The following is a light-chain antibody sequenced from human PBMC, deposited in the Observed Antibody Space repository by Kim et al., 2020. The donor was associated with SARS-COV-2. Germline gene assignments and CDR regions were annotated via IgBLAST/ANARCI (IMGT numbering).Light chain of an antibody. Sequence: GQKVTISCSGSSYNSGNNYVSWYQQLTGTAPKLLIYDNNKRPLGIPDRFSGSKSGTSATLGITGLQTGDEADYYCGTWDSSLSAGVFGTGTKVTVL. CDR2: DNN. V-gene: IGLV1-51*01. CDR1: SYNSGNNY. J-gene: IGLJ1*01. CDR3: GTWDSSLSAGV.